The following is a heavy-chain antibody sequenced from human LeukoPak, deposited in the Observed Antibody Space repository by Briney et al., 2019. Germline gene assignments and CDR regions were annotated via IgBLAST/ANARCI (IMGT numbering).Heavy chain of an antibody. J-gene: IGHJ4*02. CDR1: GFTFSSYG. D-gene: IGHD3-10*01. Sequence: GRSLRLSCAASGFTFSSYGMHWVRQAPGKGLEWVAVISYDGSNKYYADSVKGRFTISRDNSKNTLYLQMNRLRAEDTAVYYCAKVSGGPGSYLCYWGQGTLVTVSS. CDR2: ISYDGSNK. CDR3: AKVSGGPGSYLCY. V-gene: IGHV3-30*18.